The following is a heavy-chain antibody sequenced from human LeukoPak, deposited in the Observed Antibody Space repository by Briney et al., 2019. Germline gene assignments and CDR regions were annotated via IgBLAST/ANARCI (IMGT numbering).Heavy chain of an antibody. CDR2: IFDSGST. J-gene: IGHJ4*02. D-gene: IGHD6-25*01. Sequence: SETLSLTCSVSGGSISSGPFYWSWLRQPAGKGLEWIGRIFDSGSTDYNPSLKSRVTISVDTSKDQFSLRLSSVTAVDTAVYYCARDSISLASGSPVYYFDYWGQGTLVAVSS. V-gene: IGHV4-61*02. CDR1: GGSISSGPFY. CDR3: ARDSISLASGSPVYYFDY.